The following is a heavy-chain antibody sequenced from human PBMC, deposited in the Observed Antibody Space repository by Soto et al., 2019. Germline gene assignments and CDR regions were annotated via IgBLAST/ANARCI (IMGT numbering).Heavy chain of an antibody. CDR3: ARVGGALSFGVVISSWFDP. V-gene: IGHV1-69*13. CDR1: GGTFSSYA. D-gene: IGHD3-3*01. CDR2: IIPIFGTA. J-gene: IGHJ5*02. Sequence: GASVKVSCKASGGTFSSYAISWVRQAPGQGLEWMGGIIPIFGTANYAQKFQGRVTITADESTSTAYMELSSLRSEDTAVYYCARVGGALSFGVVISSWFDPWGQGTLVTVSS.